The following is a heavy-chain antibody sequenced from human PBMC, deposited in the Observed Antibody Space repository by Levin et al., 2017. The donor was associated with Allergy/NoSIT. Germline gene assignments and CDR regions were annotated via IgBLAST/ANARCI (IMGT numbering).Heavy chain of an antibody. Sequence: ASVKVSCAASGFTVSNNYMSWVRQAPGKGLEWVSFIYSGGSTYYADSVKGRFTISRDNSKNTLYLQMNSLRPEDTAVYYCAIRWVWGKGTTVTVSS. D-gene: IGHD4-23*01. CDR1: GFTVSNNY. CDR2: IYSGGST. J-gene: IGHJ6*04. CDR3: AIRWV. V-gene: IGHV3-66*02.